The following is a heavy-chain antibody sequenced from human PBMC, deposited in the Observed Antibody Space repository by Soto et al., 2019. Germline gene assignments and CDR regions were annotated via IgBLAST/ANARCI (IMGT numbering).Heavy chain of an antibody. CDR3: AREVADYYYYYYMDV. Sequence: QVQLQESGPGLVKTSETLSLSCTVSGGSITSYHWSWIRQPPGKGLEWIGNIYYSGSTNYNPSLKSRVTMSVDTSKNQFSLNLSSVTAADTALYYCAREVADYYYYYYMDVWGKGTTVPVSS. CDR1: GGSITSYH. CDR2: IYYSGST. D-gene: IGHD5-12*01. V-gene: IGHV4-59*01. J-gene: IGHJ6*03.